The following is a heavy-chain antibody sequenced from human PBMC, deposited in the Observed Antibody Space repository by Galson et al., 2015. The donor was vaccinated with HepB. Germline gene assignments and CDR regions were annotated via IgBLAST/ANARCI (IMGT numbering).Heavy chain of an antibody. CDR3: AKGSAGYTPFDY. Sequence: SLRLSCAASGFNFSGYAMSWVRQAPGKGLEWVSGIRGNGGSAYYADSVKGRFTISRDNSKNTLYLQMNSLRAEDTAVYYCAKGSAGYTPFDYWGQGTLVTVSS. V-gene: IGHV3-23*01. D-gene: IGHD5-24*01. J-gene: IGHJ4*02. CDR2: IRGNGGSA. CDR1: GFNFSGYA.